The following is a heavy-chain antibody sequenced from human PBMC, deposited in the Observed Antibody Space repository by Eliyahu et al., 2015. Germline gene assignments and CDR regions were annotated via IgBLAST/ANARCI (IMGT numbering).Heavy chain of an antibody. D-gene: IGHD3-22*01. Sequence: EAPVQGLESPSYISSSGSTIYYADSVKGRFTISRDNAKNSLYLQMNSLRAEDTAVYYCARVVDYYDSSGYYYEGHDAFDIWGQGTMVTVSS. V-gene: IGHV3-11*01. CDR3: ARVVDYYDSSGYYYEGHDAFDI. CDR2: ISSSGSTI. J-gene: IGHJ3*02.